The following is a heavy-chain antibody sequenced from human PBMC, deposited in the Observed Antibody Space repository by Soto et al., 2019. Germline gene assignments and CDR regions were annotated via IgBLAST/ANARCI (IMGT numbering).Heavy chain of an antibody. Sequence: QVQLQESGPGLVKPPGTLSLTCAVSGGSISSSIWWTWVRLPPGKGLEWIGEIYHSGTTNYNPSPKSRVTISVDKSNNQFSLKLTSLTAADTAVYFCTRRGDGSGSLDYWGQGTLVTVFS. V-gene: IGHV4-4*01. J-gene: IGHJ4*02. D-gene: IGHD3-10*01. CDR3: TRRGDGSGSLDY. CDR1: GGSISSSIW. CDR2: IYHSGTT.